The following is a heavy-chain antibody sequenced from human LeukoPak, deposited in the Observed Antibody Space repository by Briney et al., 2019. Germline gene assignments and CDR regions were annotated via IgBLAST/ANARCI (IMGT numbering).Heavy chain of an antibody. CDR3: ASGPKYCSGGSCYRPVDY. V-gene: IGHV3-23*01. Sequence: GGSLRLSCAASGFTFSSYAMSWVRQAPGKGLEWVSAISGSGGSTYYADSVKGRFTISRDNSKNTLYLQMNSLRAEDTAVYYCASGPKYCSGGSCYRPVDYWGQGTLVTVSS. D-gene: IGHD2-15*01. CDR1: GFTFSSYA. CDR2: ISGSGGST. J-gene: IGHJ4*02.